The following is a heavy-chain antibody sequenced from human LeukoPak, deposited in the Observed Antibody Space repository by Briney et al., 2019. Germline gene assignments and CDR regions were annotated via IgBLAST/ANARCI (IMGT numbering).Heavy chain of an antibody. V-gene: IGHV4-39*07. Sequence: PSETLSLTCSVSGGSISSTSYFWAWIRQPPGKGLQWIGSVDYSGTTYDNPSVKSRVIILMDTSKNQFSLKLSSVTAADTAVYYCASLGRMAAIGTEHWGQGTLVTVSS. J-gene: IGHJ4*02. CDR3: ASLGRMAAIGTEH. CDR1: GGSISSTSYF. CDR2: VDYSGTT. D-gene: IGHD6-13*01.